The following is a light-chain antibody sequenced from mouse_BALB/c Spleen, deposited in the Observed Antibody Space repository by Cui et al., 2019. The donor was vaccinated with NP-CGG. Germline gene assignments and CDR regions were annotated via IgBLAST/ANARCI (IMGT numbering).Light chain of an antibody. CDR3: ALWYSNHWV. J-gene: IGLJ1*01. CDR2: GTN. Sequence: QAVVTQESALTTSPGETVTLTCRSSTGAVTTSNYANWVQEKPDHLFTGLIGGTNNRAPGVPARFSGSLIGDKAARTITGAQTEDEAMYFCALWYSNHWVFGGGTKLTVL. CDR1: TGAVTTSNY. V-gene: IGLV1*01.